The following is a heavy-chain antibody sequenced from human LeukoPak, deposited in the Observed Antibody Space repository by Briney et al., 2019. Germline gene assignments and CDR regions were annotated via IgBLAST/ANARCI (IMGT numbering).Heavy chain of an antibody. CDR2: ISSSSSYI. CDR1: GFTFSSYS. V-gene: IGHV3-21*01. J-gene: IGHJ4*02. D-gene: IGHD1-7*01. CDR3: ARAPRPRTYFDY. Sequence: GGSLRLSCGASGFTFSSYSMNWVRQAPGKGLEWVSSISSSSSYIYYADSVKGRFTISRDNAKNSLYLQMNSLRAEDTAVYYCARAPRPRTYFDYWGQGTLVTVSS.